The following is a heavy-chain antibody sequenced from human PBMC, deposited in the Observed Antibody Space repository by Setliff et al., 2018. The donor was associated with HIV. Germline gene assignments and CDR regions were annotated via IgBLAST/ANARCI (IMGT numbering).Heavy chain of an antibody. CDR2: IYDSGNT. J-gene: IGHJ4*02. Sequence: SETLSLTCSVSGDAISSGGYYWSWIRQHPGRGLEWIGYIYDSGNTYYNPSLKSRITISVDTSKDQFSLKLSSVTAADTAVYYCARGERRIAAPIDYWGQGTRVTVPQ. D-gene: IGHD6-6*01. V-gene: IGHV4-31*03. CDR1: GDAISSGGYY. CDR3: ARGERRIAAPIDY.